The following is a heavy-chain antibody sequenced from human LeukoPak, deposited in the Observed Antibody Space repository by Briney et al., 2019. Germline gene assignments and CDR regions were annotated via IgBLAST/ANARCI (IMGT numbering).Heavy chain of an antibody. J-gene: IGHJ5*02. V-gene: IGHV3-30*18. CDR2: ISYDGSNK. D-gene: IGHD2-2*01. CDR3: AKEYRAGFDP. CDR1: GFTFSSYG. Sequence: GGSLRLSCAASGFTFSSYGMHWVRQAPGKGLEWVAVISYDGSNKYYADSVKGRFTISRDNSKNTLYLRMNSLRAEDTAVYYCAKEYRAGFDPWGQGTLVTVSS.